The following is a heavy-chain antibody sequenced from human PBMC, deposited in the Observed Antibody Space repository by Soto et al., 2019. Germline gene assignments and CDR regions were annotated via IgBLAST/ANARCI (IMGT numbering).Heavy chain of an antibody. Sequence: GGSLRLSCAASGFTFSSYWMSWVRQAPGKGLEWVSDIKEDGGGTYYVDSVKGRFTISRDNSKNSLYLQMNSLRAEDTAVYYCARDKKYYFDYWGQGTLVTVSS. CDR2: IKEDGGGT. CDR1: GFTFSSYW. V-gene: IGHV3-7*01. J-gene: IGHJ4*02. CDR3: ARDKKYYFDY.